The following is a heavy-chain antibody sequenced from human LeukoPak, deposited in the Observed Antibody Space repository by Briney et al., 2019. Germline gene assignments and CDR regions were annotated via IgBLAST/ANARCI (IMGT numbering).Heavy chain of an antibody. V-gene: IGHV3-9*01. D-gene: IGHD2-2*01. CDR2: ISWNSGSI. CDR1: RFTFDDYA. Sequence: GGSLRLSCAASRFTFDDYAMHWVRQAPGKGLEWVSGISWNSGSIGYADSVKGRFTISRDNAKNSLYLQMNSLRTEDTALYYCAKAVAVVPASFDYWGQGTLVTVSS. CDR3: AKAVAVVPASFDY. J-gene: IGHJ4*02.